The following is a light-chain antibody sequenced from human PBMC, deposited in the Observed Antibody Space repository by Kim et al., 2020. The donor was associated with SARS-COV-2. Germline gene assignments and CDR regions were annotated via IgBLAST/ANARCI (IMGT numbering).Light chain of an antibody. CDR1: TGSIDDNY. J-gene: IGLJ2*01. CDR3: QSYNRDNVI. V-gene: IGLV6-57*03. CDR2: EDD. Sequence: GNQVTISCPRSTGSIDDNYVQWYQPRPGGVPTTVIYEDDQRPSGVSDRFSGSIDNSSNSASLTISGLRTEDEADYYCQSYNRDNVIFGGGTQLTVL.